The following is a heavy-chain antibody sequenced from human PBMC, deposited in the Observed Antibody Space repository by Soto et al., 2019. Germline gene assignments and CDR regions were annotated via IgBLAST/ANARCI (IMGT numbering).Heavy chain of an antibody. J-gene: IGHJ6*02. D-gene: IGHD5-18*01. CDR3: ARGGRIVDTGIGYYYYHAMDV. V-gene: IGHV1-46*01. CDR2: FNPTGDTA. CDR1: GYTFTSYY. Sequence: ASVKVSCKASGYTFTSYYIHWVRQAPGQGLEWMGIFNPTGDTASYAQKLQGRVAMTRDTSTGTAYMELGSLRSEDTAVYYCARGGRIVDTGIGYYYYHAMDVWGQGTTVTVSS.